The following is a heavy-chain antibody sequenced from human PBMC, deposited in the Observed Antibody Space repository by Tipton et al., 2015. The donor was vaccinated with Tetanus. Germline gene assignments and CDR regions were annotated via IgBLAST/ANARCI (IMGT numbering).Heavy chain of an antibody. CDR2: ISSTSRYI. D-gene: IGHD5-12*01. V-gene: IGHV3-21*01. J-gene: IGHJ4*02. CDR3: ARDRLVATNHLDH. CDR1: GFTFSTTK. Sequence: SLRLSCGVSGFTFSTTKMNWVRQASGRGLQWVSSISSTSRYINYADSLEGRFTISRDNAKNSLSLQMNSLRTDDTAVYYCARDRLVATNHLDHWGQGTLVPVSS.